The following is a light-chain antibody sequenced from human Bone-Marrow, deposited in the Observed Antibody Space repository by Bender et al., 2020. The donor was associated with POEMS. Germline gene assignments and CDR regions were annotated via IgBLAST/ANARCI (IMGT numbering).Light chain of an antibody. V-gene: IGLV2-11*01. J-gene: IGLJ1*01. CDR2: DVS. CDR1: SSDLGGYNY. Sequence: QSALTQPPSASGSPGQSVTVSCSGSSSDLGGYNYVSWYQQHPGKAPKLMIYDVSTRPSGVPDRVSGSKSGTSASLAITGLQADDEADYFCQAYDSSLSGYVFGTGTTVTVL. CDR3: QAYDSSLSGYV.